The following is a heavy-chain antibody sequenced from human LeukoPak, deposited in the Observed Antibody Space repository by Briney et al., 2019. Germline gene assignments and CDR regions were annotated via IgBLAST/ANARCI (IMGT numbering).Heavy chain of an antibody. J-gene: IGHJ4*02. V-gene: IGHV4-59*08. CDR2: IYYSGST. D-gene: IGHD4-17*01. Sequence: SETLSLTCTVSGGSISSYYWSWIRQPPGKGLEWIGYIYYSGSTNYNPSLKSRVTISVDTSKNQFSLKLSSVTAADTAVYYCARATTMTTAVDYWGQGTLVTVSS. CDR1: GGSISSYY. CDR3: ARATTMTTAVDY.